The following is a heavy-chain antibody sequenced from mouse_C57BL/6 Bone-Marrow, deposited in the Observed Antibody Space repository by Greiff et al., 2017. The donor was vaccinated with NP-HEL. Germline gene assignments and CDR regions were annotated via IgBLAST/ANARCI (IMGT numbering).Heavy chain of an antibody. CDR1: GFTFSSYG. CDR3: ARRDYCGSSSYWYFDV. Sequence: EVMLVESGGDLVKPGGSLKLSCAASGFTFSSYGMSWVRQTPDKRLEWVATISSGGSYTYYPDSVKGRSTISRDNAKNTLYLQMSSLKSEDTAMYNCARRDYCGSSSYWYFDVWGTGTTVTVSS. D-gene: IGHD1-1*01. V-gene: IGHV5-6*02. CDR2: ISSGGSYT. J-gene: IGHJ1*03.